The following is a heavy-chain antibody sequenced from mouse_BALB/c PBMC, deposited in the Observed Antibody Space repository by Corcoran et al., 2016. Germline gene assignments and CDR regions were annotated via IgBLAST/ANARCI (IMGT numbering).Heavy chain of an antibody. J-gene: IGHJ2*01. V-gene: IGHV14-3*02. CDR3: ARWEDYDPYFDY. Sequence: EVQLQQSGAELVKPGASVKLSCTASGFNIKDTYMHWVQQRPEQGLEWIGRIDPANGNTKYDPKLQGKATITEDTYSTTADLQLSSLTSEDTAVYYCARWEDYDPYFDYWGQGTTLTVSS. D-gene: IGHD2-4*01. CDR1: GFNIKDTY. CDR2: IDPANGNT.